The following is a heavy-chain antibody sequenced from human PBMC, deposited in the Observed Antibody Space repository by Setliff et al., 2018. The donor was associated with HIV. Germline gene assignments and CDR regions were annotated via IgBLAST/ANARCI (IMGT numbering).Heavy chain of an antibody. V-gene: IGHV4-38-2*01. CDR1: GFSITDGFY. J-gene: IGHJ4*02. Sequence: SETLSLTCDVSGFSITDGFYWAWIRQSPGKGLEWIGSINHSGSTYCTPSLKSRVTISLDTSKNQFSLKLSSVTAADTAVYYCAGSRWDYFGVVFHYWGQGTLVTVSS. CDR3: AGSRWDYFGVVFHY. D-gene: IGHD3-3*01. CDR2: INHSGST.